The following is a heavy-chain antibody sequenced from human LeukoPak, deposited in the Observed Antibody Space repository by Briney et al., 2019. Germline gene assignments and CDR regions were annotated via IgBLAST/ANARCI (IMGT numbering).Heavy chain of an antibody. CDR2: IKQDGGEK. V-gene: IGHV3-7*01. CDR3: ARDRYDYDFWSGLYYYYMDV. J-gene: IGHJ6*03. D-gene: IGHD3-3*01. Sequence: GGSLRLSCAASGLTFSSYMMTWVRQAPGKGLEWVANIKQDGGEKFYVDSVRGRFTISRDNAKNSLYLQMNSLRAEDTAVYYCARDRYDYDFWSGLYYYYMDVWGKGTTVTVSS. CDR1: GLTFSSYM.